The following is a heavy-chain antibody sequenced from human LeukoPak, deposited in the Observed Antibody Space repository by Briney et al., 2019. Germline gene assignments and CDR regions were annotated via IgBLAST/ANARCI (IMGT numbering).Heavy chain of an antibody. D-gene: IGHD3-10*01. J-gene: IGHJ6*03. CDR3: ARRLGREFGERFYYYHYMDV. V-gene: IGHV3-30*03. CDR1: GFTFSSYG. Sequence: TGGSLRLSCAASGFTFSSYGMHWVRQAPGKGLEWVAVVSYDGTKTNSADSVKGRFTISRDSAKNSLYLQMNSLRAEDTAVYYCARRLGREFGERFYYYHYMDVWGKGTTVTISS. CDR2: VSYDGTKT.